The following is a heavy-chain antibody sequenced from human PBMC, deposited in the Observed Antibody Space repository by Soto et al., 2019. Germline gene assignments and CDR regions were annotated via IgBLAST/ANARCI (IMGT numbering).Heavy chain of an antibody. J-gene: IGHJ4*02. V-gene: IGHV1-2*04. Sequence: ASVKVSCKASGYIFTGYYMHWVRQAPGQGLEWMGWINPNSGDTNYTQKFQGWVTMTRDTSMSTAYMELRRLRSDDTAVYYCARDTRFLGIVVGPAGYFDYWGQGTLVTVSS. D-gene: IGHD2-2*03. CDR3: ARDTRFLGIVVGPAGYFDY. CDR1: GYIFTGYY. CDR2: INPNSGDT.